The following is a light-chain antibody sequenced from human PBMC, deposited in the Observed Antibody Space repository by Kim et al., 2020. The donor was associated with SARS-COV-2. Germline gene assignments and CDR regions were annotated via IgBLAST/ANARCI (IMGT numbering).Light chain of an antibody. Sequence: QRVTISCTGSSSNIGAGYDVHWYQQLPGTAPKLLISGNNNRPSGVPDRFSGSKSGTSASLAITGLQAEDEADYYCQSYDSSLRGSVFGGGTKVTVL. V-gene: IGLV1-40*01. CDR1: SSNIGAGYD. J-gene: IGLJ3*02. CDR3: QSYDSSLRGSV. CDR2: GNN.